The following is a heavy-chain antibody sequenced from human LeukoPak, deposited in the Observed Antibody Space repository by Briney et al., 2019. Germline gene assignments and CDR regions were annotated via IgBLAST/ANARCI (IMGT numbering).Heavy chain of an antibody. V-gene: IGHV3-30*02. CDR2: IRYDGNEE. CDR3: AKEGVLRTLDI. J-gene: IGHJ3*02. D-gene: IGHD2/OR15-2a*01. CDR1: GFHFMSYG. Sequence: GGSLRLSCAASGFHFMSYGMHWVRQAPGKGLEWVAFIRYDGNEEHYADSVKGRFTISRYNPMNTLYLQMSSLRPEDTALYYCAKEGVLRTLDIWGQGTMVTVSS.